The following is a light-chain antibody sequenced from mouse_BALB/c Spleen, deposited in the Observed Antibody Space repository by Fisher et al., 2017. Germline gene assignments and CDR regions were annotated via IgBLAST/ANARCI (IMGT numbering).Light chain of an antibody. V-gene: IGKV4-55*01. Sequence: IVMTQTPAIMSASPGEKVTMTCSASSSVSYMYWYQQKPGSSPRLLIYDTSNLASGVPARFSGSGSGTSYSLTISRMEAEDAATYYCQQWSSNPPTFGSGTKLEIK. J-gene: IGKJ4*01. CDR3: QQWSSNPPT. CDR1: SSVSY. CDR2: DTS.